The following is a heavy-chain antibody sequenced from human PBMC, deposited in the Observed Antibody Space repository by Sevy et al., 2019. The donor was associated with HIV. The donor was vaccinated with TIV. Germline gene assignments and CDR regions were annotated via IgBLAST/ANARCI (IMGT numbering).Heavy chain of an antibody. CDR1: GFTFSSYG. J-gene: IGHJ3*02. CDR3: AKGMGAGVNDAFDI. Sequence: GGSLRLSCAASGFTFSSYGMHWVRQAPGKGLQWVAVISYDGSNKHYADSVKGRFTISRDNSKNTLYLQLNSLRTEDTAVYYCAKGMGAGVNDAFDIWGQRTMVTVS. CDR2: ISYDGSNK. V-gene: IGHV3-30*18. D-gene: IGHD3-10*01.